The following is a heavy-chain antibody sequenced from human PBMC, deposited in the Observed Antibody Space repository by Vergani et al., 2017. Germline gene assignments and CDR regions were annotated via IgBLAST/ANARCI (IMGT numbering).Heavy chain of an antibody. Sequence: QVHLLQSGAEVKKPGSSVKVSCKASGVNYRSLAISWVRLAPGQGLEWMGRIVPIFEKINYAPKFQGRVTITADESTNIDDMVLTSLTSDDTAIYYCANSQFTSSWPFDFWVQGTLVTVSS. CDR3: ANSQFTSSWPFDF. CDR2: IVPIFEKI. V-gene: IGHV1-69*13. CDR1: GVNYRSLA. D-gene: IGHD2-2*01. J-gene: IGHJ4*02.